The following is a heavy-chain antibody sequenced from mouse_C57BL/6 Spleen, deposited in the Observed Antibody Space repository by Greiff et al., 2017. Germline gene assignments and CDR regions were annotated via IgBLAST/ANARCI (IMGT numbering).Heavy chain of an antibody. D-gene: IGHD2-3*01. CDR2: ISYDGSN. CDR3: AREGGYFYFDY. V-gene: IGHV3-6*01. Sequence: VQLKESGPGLVKPSQSLSLTCSVTGYSIISGYYWNWLRQFPGNKLEWMGYISYDGSNNYNPSLKNRISITRDTSKNQFFLKLNSVTTEDTATYYCAREGGYFYFDYWGQGTTLTVSS. J-gene: IGHJ2*01. CDR1: GYSIISGYY.